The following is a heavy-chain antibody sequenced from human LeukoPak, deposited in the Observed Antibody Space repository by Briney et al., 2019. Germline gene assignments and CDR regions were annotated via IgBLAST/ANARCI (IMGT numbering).Heavy chain of an antibody. CDR3: ARDRNPYYDGSGYGYC. Sequence: GASVKVSCKASGYTFSSYGISWVRQAPGQGLEWMAGISAYNGKTNYAQKLRGRVTMTTDTSTSTAYMELRSLRSDDTAIYYCARDRNPYYDGSGYGYCWGQGTLVTVSS. J-gene: IGHJ4*02. V-gene: IGHV1-18*01. CDR1: GYTFSSYG. D-gene: IGHD3-22*01. CDR2: ISAYNGKT.